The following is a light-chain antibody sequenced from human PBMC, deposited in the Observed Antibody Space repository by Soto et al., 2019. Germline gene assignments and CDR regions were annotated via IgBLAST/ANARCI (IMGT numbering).Light chain of an antibody. CDR2: GAS. CDR1: QTVNSNY. J-gene: IGKJ2*01. CDR3: HQYHSSPYT. Sequence: EIVLTQSPGTLSLSPGERATLSCRASQTVNSNYLAWYQQRAGQAPRLLIYGASTRAADIPDRFSGSGSGTDFTLTISRLEPEDFAVYYCHQYHSSPYTFGQGTKLEIK. V-gene: IGKV3-20*01.